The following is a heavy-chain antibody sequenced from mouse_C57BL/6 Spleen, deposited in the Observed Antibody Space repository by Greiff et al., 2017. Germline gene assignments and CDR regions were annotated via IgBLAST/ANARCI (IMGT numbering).Heavy chain of an antibody. CDR2: IYPGDGDT. J-gene: IGHJ2*01. CDR1: GYAFSSSW. D-gene: IGHD1-1*01. V-gene: IGHV1-82*01. CDR3: ARIGDYGRSYGIYY. Sequence: QVQLQQSGPELVKPGASVKISCKASGYAFSSSWMNWVKQRPGKGLEWIGRIYPGDGDTNYNGKFKGKATLTADKSSSTAYMQLSSLTSEDSAVYFYARIGDYGRSYGIYYWGQGTTLTVSS.